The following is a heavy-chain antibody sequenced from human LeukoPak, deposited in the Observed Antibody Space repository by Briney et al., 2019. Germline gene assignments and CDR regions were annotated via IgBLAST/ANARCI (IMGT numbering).Heavy chain of an antibody. D-gene: IGHD3-22*01. CDR1: GGTFSSYA. CDR2: IIPFFGTA. V-gene: IGHV1-69*05. J-gene: IGHJ4*02. CDR3: AGEMGDYYDSSGYSVCFDY. Sequence: SVQVSYKASGGTFSSYAISWVGQAPGQGLKWMGRIIPFFGTANYAQKFQGRVTITTDESTSTAHMELSSLRSEVTAVYYCAGEMGDYYDSSGYSVCFDYWGQGTLVTVSS.